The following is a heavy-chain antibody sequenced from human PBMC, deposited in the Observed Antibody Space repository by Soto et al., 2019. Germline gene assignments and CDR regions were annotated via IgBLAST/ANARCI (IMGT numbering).Heavy chain of an antibody. Sequence: TSETLSLTCTVSGGSISSYYWSWIRQPPGKGLEWIGYIYYSGSTNYNPSLKSRVTISVDTSKNQFSLKLSSVTAADTAVYYCAREVLDYYYYYMDVWGKGTTVTVSS. V-gene: IGHV4-59*01. J-gene: IGHJ6*03. D-gene: IGHD1-1*01. CDR1: GGSISSYY. CDR3: AREVLDYYYYYMDV. CDR2: IYYSGST.